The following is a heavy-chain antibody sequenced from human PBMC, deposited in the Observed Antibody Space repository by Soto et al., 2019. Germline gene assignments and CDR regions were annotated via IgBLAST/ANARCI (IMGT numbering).Heavy chain of an antibody. CDR3: ARGGMPIITISHYYGMDV. V-gene: IGHV1-18*04. CDR1: GYTFTSYG. CDR2: ISAYNGTT. J-gene: IGHJ6*02. Sequence: ASVKVSCKASGYTFTSYGISWVRQAPGQGLEWMGWISAYNGTTNYAQKIQGRVTMTKDTSTSTDYMELRSLRSDDTAVYYCARGGMPIITISHYYGMDVWGQGTTVTASS. D-gene: IGHD3-3*01.